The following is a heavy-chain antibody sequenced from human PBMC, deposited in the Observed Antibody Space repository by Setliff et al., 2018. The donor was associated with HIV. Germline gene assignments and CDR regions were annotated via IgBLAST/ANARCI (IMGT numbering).Heavy chain of an antibody. V-gene: IGHV4-4*07. CDR3: ARGVPLFPPHY. Sequence: PSETLSLTCTSSGDSISGYYWSWVQQPAGKGLEWIGRMHTSGNTNYNPSLKRRVTIMRDMSKSQFSLKMNSLTAADTAVYYCARGVPLFPPHYWGQGTLVTVSS. J-gene: IGHJ4*02. CDR1: GDSISGYY. CDR2: MHTSGNT.